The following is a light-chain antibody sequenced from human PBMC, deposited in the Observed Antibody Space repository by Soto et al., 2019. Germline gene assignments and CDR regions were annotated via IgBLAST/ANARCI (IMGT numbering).Light chain of an antibody. CDR1: SSDVGGYNY. Sequence: QSALTQPASVSGSPGQSITISCTGTSSDVGGYNYVSWYQQHPGKAPKFIIYDVSNRPSGVSNRFSGSTSGNTASLTISGLQAEDEADYYCSSYTTSNTRQIVFGTGTKVTVL. J-gene: IGLJ1*01. CDR2: DVS. CDR3: SSYTTSNTRQIV. V-gene: IGLV2-14*01.